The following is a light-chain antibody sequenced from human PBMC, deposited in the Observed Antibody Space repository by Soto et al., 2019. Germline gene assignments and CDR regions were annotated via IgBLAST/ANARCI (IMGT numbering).Light chain of an antibody. Sequence: EIVLTQSPGTLSLSPGERATLSCRTSQSFSSSFLAWYQQKPGQAPRLLIYGASSMATGIPDRFSGSGSGTDFSLTISRLEPEDFAVYYCQQYGSSSWTFGQGPKVEIK. CDR1: QSFSSSF. CDR2: GAS. V-gene: IGKV3-20*01. CDR3: QQYGSSSWT. J-gene: IGKJ1*01.